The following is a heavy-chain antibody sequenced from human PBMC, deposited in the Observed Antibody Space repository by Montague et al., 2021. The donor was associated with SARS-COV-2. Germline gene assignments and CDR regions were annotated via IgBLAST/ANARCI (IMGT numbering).Heavy chain of an antibody. D-gene: IGHD3-16*01. J-gene: IGHJ4*02. Sequence: SLRLSCAASGFTFSSYYMSWVRQAPGKGLEWVSSISGSGGSTYYADSVKGRFTISRDNSKNTLYLQMNSLRAEDTAVYYCAKDFFSVWGGFDYWGQGTLVTVSS. CDR3: AKDFFSVWGGFDY. CDR1: GFTFSSYY. CDR2: ISGSGGST. V-gene: IGHV3-23*01.